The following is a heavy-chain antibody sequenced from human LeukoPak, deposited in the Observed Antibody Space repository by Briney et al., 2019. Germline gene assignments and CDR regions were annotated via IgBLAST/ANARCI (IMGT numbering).Heavy chain of an antibody. CDR2: IYTSGST. D-gene: IGHD2-2*01. CDR3: ARSPYQLPTPNNSFDP. Sequence: SETLSLTCTVSGRSISSYYWSSVRQPAGKGLEWIGRIYTSGSTNYNPSLKSRVTMSVDTSKNQFSLKLSSVTAADTAVYYCARSPYQLPTPNNSFDPWGQGTLVTVSS. CDR1: GRSISSYY. J-gene: IGHJ5*02. V-gene: IGHV4-4*07.